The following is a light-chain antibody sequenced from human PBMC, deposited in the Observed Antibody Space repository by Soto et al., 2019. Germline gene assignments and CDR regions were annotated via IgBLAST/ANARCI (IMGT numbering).Light chain of an antibody. J-gene: IGKJ5*01. V-gene: IGKV1-39*01. CDR3: QQSYSTPST. CDR1: QSISSY. Sequence: DIQLTQSPSFLSASVGDGVTITCRASQSISSYLNWYQQKPGKAPKLLIYAASSLQSGVPSRFSGSGSGTDFTLTISSLQPEDFATYYCQQSYSTPSTFGQGTRLEIK. CDR2: AAS.